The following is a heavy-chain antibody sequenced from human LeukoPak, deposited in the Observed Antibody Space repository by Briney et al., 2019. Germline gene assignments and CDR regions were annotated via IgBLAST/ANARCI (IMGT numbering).Heavy chain of an antibody. CDR1: GYTFTGFY. D-gene: IGHD1-26*01. V-gene: IGHV1-2*02. J-gene: IGHJ4*02. CDR2: INPHSGGT. CDR3: ATERGIVGASVGFDY. Sequence: GAPVKLSCTASGYTFTGFYMHWVRQAPGQGLEWVGWINPHSGGTNYAQKFQGRVSMTRDTSISTAYMELSRLKSDDTAVYYCATERGIVGASVGFDYWGQGTLVTVSS.